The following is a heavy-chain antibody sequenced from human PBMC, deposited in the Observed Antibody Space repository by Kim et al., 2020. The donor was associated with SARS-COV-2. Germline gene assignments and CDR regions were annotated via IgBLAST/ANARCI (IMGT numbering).Heavy chain of an antibody. CDR3: ARAIVVPAAVYDFWSGYYYYMDV. CDR2: INHSGST. V-gene: IGHV4-34*01. J-gene: IGHJ6*03. D-gene: IGHD3-3*01. CDR1: GGSFSGYY. Sequence: SETLSLTCAVYGGSFSGYYWSWIRQPPGKGLEWIGEINHSGSTNYNPSLKSRVTISVDTSKNQFSLKLSSVTAADTAVYYCARAIVVPAAVYDFWSGYYYYMDVWGKGTTVTVSS.